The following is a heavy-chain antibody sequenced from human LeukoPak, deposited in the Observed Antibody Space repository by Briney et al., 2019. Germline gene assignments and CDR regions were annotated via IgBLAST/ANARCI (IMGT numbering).Heavy chain of an antibody. Sequence: GGSLRLSCVASGFTSSSFGMNWVRQAPGKGLEWISYIDSSATTMTYADSLRGRFTISRDNARTSLYLQMNSLRAEDTAVYYCATHCSSVSCSLATFDIWGQGTMVTVSS. V-gene: IGHV3-48*04. J-gene: IGHJ3*02. CDR1: GFTSSSFG. CDR3: ATHCSSVSCSLATFDI. D-gene: IGHD2-2*01. CDR2: IDSSATTM.